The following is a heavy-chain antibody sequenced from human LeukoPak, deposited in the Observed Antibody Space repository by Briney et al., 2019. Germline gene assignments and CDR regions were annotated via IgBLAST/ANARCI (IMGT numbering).Heavy chain of an antibody. D-gene: IGHD6-6*01. V-gene: IGHV3-30-3*01. CDR3: ARGPAGRYSSSRYFDY. CDR1: GFTFSSYA. J-gene: IGHJ4*02. CDR2: ISYDGSNK. Sequence: GGYLRLSCAASGFTFSSYAMHWVRQAPGKGLEWVAVISYDGSNKYYADSVKGRFTISRDNSKNTLYLQMNSLRAEDTAVYYCARGPAGRYSSSRYFDYWGQGTLVTVSS.